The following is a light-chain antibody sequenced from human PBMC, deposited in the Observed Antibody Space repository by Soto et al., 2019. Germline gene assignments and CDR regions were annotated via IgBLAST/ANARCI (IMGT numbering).Light chain of an antibody. CDR2: DNN. Sequence: QSVLTQPPSVSAAPGQNVTISCSGSSSNIGNNYVSWYQHLPGTAPKILIYDNNKRPSGIPDRFSGFKSGTSATLGITGLQTGDEADYYCGTYTINSALYVFGSGTKVTVL. J-gene: IGLJ1*01. V-gene: IGLV1-51*01. CDR1: SSNIGNNY. CDR3: GTYTINSALYV.